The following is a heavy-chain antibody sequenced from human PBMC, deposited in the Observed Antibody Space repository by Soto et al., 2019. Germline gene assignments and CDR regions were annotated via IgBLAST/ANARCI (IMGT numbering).Heavy chain of an antibody. V-gene: IGHV4-59*08. J-gene: IGHJ4*02. CDR3: ASAEYSSSSVTFDY. CDR1: GGSVSSYY. D-gene: IGHD6-6*01. Sequence: SETLSLTCTVSGGSVSSYYWSWIRQSPGKGLEWIGYVYYSGSTKYRPSLRSRVAISVDTSKNQFSLKVSSATAADTAAYYCASAEYSSSSVTFDYWGQGTLVTVSS. CDR2: VYYSGST.